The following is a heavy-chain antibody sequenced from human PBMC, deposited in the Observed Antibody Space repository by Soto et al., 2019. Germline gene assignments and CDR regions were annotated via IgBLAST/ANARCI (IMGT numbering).Heavy chain of an antibody. D-gene: IGHD6-19*01. Sequence: GASVKVSCKASGYTFTSYGISWVRQAPGQGLEWMGWISAYNGNTNYAQKLQGRVTMTTDTSTSTAYMELRSLRSDDTAVYYCVGSPECIAVAGSEYNWFDPWGQGTLVTVSS. CDR1: GYTFTSYG. CDR3: VGSPECIAVAGSEYNWFDP. CDR2: ISAYNGNT. J-gene: IGHJ5*02. V-gene: IGHV1-18*04.